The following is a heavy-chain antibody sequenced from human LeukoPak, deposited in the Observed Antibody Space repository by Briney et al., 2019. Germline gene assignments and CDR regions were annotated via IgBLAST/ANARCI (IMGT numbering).Heavy chain of an antibody. CDR2: ISVYNGNT. J-gene: IGHJ4*02. D-gene: IGHD5-18*01. Sequence: ASVKVSCKASGYTFTSYGISWVRQAPGQGLEWMGWISVYNGNTNYAQKLQGRVTMTTDTATSTAYMELRSLRSDDTAVYYCARHQGYSYGSFRLHFDYWGQGTLVTVSS. CDR1: GYTFTSYG. CDR3: ARHQGYSYGSFRLHFDY. V-gene: IGHV1-18*01.